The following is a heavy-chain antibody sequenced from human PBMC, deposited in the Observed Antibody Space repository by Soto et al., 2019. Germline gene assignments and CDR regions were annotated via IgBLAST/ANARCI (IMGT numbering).Heavy chain of an antibody. J-gene: IGHJ6*03. CDR1: GGSISSYY. Sequence: SETLSLTCTVSGGSISSYYWSWIRQPPGKGLEWIGYIYYSGSTNYNPSLKSRVTISVDTSKNQFSLKLSSVTAADPAVYYCARVCREGYYYMDVWGKGTTVTVSS. D-gene: IGHD1-26*01. V-gene: IGHV4-59*01. CDR3: ARVCREGYYYMDV. CDR2: IYYSGST.